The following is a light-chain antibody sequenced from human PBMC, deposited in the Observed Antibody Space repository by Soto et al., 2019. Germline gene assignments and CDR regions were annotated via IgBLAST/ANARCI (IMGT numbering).Light chain of an antibody. J-gene: IGKJ2*01. CDR3: QQYNNWSPYT. Sequence: EIVMTQSPATLSLSPGERATLSCRASQSVSSNLAWYQQKPRHAPRLLIYGASTRATGIPARLSGSGSGTEFTLTNSSLQSEDFAVYYCQQYNNWSPYTFGQGTKLEIK. CDR1: QSVSSN. CDR2: GAS. V-gene: IGKV3-15*01.